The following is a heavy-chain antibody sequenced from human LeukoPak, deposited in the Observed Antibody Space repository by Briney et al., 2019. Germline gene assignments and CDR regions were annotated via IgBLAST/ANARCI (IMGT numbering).Heavy chain of an antibody. CDR2: IKQDGSEK. D-gene: IGHD2-15*01. Sequence: GGPLRLSCAASGFTFSSYWMSWVRQAPGKGLEWVANIKQDGSEKYYVDSVKGRFTISRDNAKNSLYLHMNSLRAEDTAVYYCARVSFRWAFDIWGQGTMVTVSS. CDR1: GFTFSSYW. V-gene: IGHV3-7*01. CDR3: ARVSFRWAFDI. J-gene: IGHJ3*02.